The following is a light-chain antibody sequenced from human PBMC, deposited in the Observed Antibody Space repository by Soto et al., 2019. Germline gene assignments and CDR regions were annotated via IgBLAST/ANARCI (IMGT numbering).Light chain of an antibody. Sequence: DIQMTQSPSSLSASVGDRVTITCRASQSISSYLNWYQQKPGKVPKLLIYAASTLQSGVPSRFSGSGSGTEFSLTISNLQPDDCATYYCQQYENYWTFGQGTKVDI. V-gene: IGKV1-39*01. CDR3: QQYENYWT. J-gene: IGKJ1*01. CDR1: QSISSY. CDR2: AAS.